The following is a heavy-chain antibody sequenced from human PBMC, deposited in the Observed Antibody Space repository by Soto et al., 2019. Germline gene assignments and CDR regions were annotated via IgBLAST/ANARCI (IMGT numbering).Heavy chain of an antibody. J-gene: IGHJ4*02. D-gene: IGHD1-26*01. CDR2: ISHDGSNK. V-gene: IGHV3-30*18. CDR1: GFTMSTYG. CDR3: AKGNSGSPYGAFDY. Sequence: GXSLRLSCAVYGFTMSTYGMHWPRQVPGKGLEWVAVISHDGSNKHYADSVKGRFTISRDTSNNALFLQMNSLRADDTAVYYCAKGNSGSPYGAFDYWGQGSQVTVSS.